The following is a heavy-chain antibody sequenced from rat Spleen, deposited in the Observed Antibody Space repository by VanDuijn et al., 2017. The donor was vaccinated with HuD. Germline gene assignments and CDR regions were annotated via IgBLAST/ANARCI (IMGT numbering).Heavy chain of an antibody. CDR1: GFSLISYT. Sequence: QVQLKESGPGLVQPSQTLSLTCTVSGFSLISYTVSWVRQPPGKGLEWMGGIWGDGSTNYNSALKSRLSISRDTSKNQVFLKMNSLQTDDTGTYYCTIHPRYWGQGVMVTVSS. D-gene: IGHD3-1*01. V-gene: IGHV2-15*01. CDR2: IWGDGST. CDR3: TIHPRY. J-gene: IGHJ2*01.